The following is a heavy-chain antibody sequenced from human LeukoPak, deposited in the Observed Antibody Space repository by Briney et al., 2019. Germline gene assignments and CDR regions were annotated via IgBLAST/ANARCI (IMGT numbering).Heavy chain of an antibody. CDR2: ISVDGETT. J-gene: IGHJ4*02. CDR3: AQGYSSGWFPN. D-gene: IGHD2-15*01. CDR1: GFSVSSFG. Sequence: GGSLRLSCAVSGFSVSSFGMSWVRQAPGKGLEWISAISVDGETTWYADSVKGRFIISRDNSKNTLYPQLSSLRAEDTAVYYCAQGYSSGWFPNWGQGSLVSVSS. V-gene: IGHV3-23*01.